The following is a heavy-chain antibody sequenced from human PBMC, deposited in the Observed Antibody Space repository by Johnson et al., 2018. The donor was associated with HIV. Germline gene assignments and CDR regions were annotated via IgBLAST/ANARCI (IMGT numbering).Heavy chain of an antibody. Sequence: QVQLVESGGGVVQPGRSLRLSCAASGFTFSSYGMHWVRQAPGKGLEWVAVISYDGSNKYYADSVKGRFTISRDNSKNTLYLQMNSLRAEDTAVYYCAKESRSRSVVVVAAAPPTAFDIWGQGTMVTVSS. D-gene: IGHD2-15*01. CDR3: AKESRSRSVVVVAAAPPTAFDI. CDR1: GFTFSSYG. V-gene: IGHV3-30*19. CDR2: ISYDGSNK. J-gene: IGHJ3*02.